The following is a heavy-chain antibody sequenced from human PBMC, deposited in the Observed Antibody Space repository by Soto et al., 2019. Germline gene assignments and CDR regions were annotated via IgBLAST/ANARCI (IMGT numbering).Heavy chain of an antibody. D-gene: IGHD6-19*01. Sequence: GASLKISCKGSGYSFTSYWIGWVRQIPGKGLEWMGIIYPGDSDTRYSPSFQGQVTISADKSISTAYLQWSSLKASDTAMYYCARYAVAGTGYYYGRDXWGQGTTVTAS. CDR2: IYPGDSDT. CDR1: GYSFTSYW. J-gene: IGHJ6*02. V-gene: IGHV5-51*01. CDR3: ARYAVAGTGYYYGRDX.